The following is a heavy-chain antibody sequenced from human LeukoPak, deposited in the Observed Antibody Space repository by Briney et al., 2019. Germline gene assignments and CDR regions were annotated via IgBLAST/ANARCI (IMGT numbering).Heavy chain of an antibody. D-gene: IGHD1-14*01. V-gene: IGHV3-7*01. CDR2: IKEDGSEK. CDR1: GFTFSTYW. J-gene: IGHJ4*02. Sequence: GGSLRLSCAASGFTFSTYWMSWVRQAPGKGLEWVANIKEDGSEKYYVDSVKGQFTISRDNAKNPLYLQMNSLRAEDTAVYYCARGYLAGIDYWGQGTLVTVSS. CDR3: ARGYLAGIDY.